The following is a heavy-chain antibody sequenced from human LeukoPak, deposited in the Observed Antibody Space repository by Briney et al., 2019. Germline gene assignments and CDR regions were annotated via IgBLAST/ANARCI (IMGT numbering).Heavy chain of an antibody. J-gene: IGHJ4*02. Sequence: GGSLRLSCAASGFTFSYYWMSWVRQAPGKGLEWVANIKRDGGEKYYVDSVKGRFTISRDNAKNSLYLQMNSLRAEDTAVYFCARDVSYFDYWGQGTLVTVSS. CDR2: IKRDGGEK. V-gene: IGHV3-7*04. CDR1: GFTFSYYW. CDR3: ARDVSYFDY.